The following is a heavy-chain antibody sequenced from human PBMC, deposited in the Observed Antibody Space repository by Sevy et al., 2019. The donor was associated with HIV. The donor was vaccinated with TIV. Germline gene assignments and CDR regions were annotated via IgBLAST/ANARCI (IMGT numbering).Heavy chain of an antibody. CDR3: AGDLRRHYYDSSGYYNDDAFDI. CDR2: IIPIFGTA. J-gene: IGHJ3*02. Sequence: ASVKVSCKASGGTFSSYAISWVRQAPGQGLEWMGGIIPIFGTANYAQKFQGRVTITADESTSTAYMELGSLRSEDTAVYYWAGDLRRHYYDSSGYYNDDAFDIWGQGTMVTVSS. D-gene: IGHD3-22*01. V-gene: IGHV1-69*13. CDR1: GGTFSSYA.